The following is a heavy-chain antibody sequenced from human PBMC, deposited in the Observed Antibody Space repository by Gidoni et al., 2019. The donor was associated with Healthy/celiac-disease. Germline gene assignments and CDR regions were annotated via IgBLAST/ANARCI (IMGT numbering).Heavy chain of an antibody. V-gene: IGHV3-23*04. Sequence: EVQLVESGGGLVQPGGSLRLSCAASGFTFRSYSMSWVRQAPGEGLEWGSAISGSGGSTYYEASVKGRFTITRGNSKNTLYLQMNSLRAEDTAVYYCAKDSSNRPENIDYWGQGTLVTVSS. CDR1: GFTFRSYS. J-gene: IGHJ4*02. CDR3: AKDSSNRPENIDY. CDR2: ISGSGGST. D-gene: IGHD4-4*01.